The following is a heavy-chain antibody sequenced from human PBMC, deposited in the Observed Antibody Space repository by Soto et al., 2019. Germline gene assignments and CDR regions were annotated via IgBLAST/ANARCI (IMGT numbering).Heavy chain of an antibody. J-gene: IGHJ6*03. CDR3: TTIGSGWYRGTYYYYMDV. V-gene: IGHV3-15*01. D-gene: IGHD6-19*01. CDR1: GFTFSNAW. CDR2: IKSKTDGGTT. Sequence: EVQLVESGGGLVKPGGSLRLSCAASGFTFSNAWMSWVRQAPGKGLEWVGRIKSKTDGGTTDYAAPVKGRFTISRDDSKNTLYLQMNSLKTEDTAAYYCTTIGSGWYRGTYYYYMDVWGKGTTVTVSS.